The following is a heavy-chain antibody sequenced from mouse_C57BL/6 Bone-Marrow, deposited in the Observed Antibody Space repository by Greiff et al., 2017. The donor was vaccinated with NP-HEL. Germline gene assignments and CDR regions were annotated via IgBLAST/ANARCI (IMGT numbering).Heavy chain of an antibody. D-gene: IGHD1-1*01. CDR3: ARPLELLRNYYAMDY. CDR1: GYTFTSYW. V-gene: IGHV1-55*01. CDR2: IYPGSGST. J-gene: IGHJ4*01. Sequence: VKLQQPGAELVKPGASVKMSCKASGYTFTSYWITWVKQRPGQGLEWIGDIYPGSGSTNYNEKFKSKATLTVDTSSSTAYMQLSSLTSEDSAVYYCARPLELLRNYYAMDYWGQGTSVTVSS.